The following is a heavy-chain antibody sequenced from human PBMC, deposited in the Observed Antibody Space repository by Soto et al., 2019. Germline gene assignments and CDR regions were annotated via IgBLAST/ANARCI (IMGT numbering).Heavy chain of an antibody. D-gene: IGHD6-19*01. V-gene: IGHV3-30-3*01. CDR2: ISYDGSNK. CDR1: GSTFSSYA. Sequence: PGGSLRLSCAASGSTFSSYAMHWVRQAPGKGLEWVAVISYDGSNKYYADSVKGRFTISRDNSKNTLYLQMNSLRAEDTAVYYCARASSGWYYFDYWGQGTLVTVSS. CDR3: ARASSGWYYFDY. J-gene: IGHJ4*02.